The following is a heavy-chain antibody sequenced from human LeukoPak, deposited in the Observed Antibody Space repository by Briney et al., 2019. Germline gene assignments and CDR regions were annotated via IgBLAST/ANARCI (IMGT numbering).Heavy chain of an antibody. Sequence: ASVKVSCMASGYTFTSYGISWVRQAPGQGLEWMGWISAYNGNTNYAQKLQGRVTMTTDTSTSTAYMELRSLRSDDTAVYYCARDTAPNYDFWSGSDAFDIWGQGTMVTVSS. CDR2: ISAYNGNT. CDR3: ARDTAPNYDFWSGSDAFDI. D-gene: IGHD3-3*01. V-gene: IGHV1-18*01. J-gene: IGHJ3*02. CDR1: GYTFTSYG.